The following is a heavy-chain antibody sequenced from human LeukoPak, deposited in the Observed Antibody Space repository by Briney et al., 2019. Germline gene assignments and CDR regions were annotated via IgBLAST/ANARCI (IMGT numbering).Heavy chain of an antibody. Sequence: SETLSLTCTVSGGSISSGDYYWSWIRQPPGKGLEWIGYIYYSGSTNYNPSLKSRVTISVDTSKNQFSLKLSSVTAADTAVYYCARLNYDILTGYSPSDYYYGMDVWGQGTTVTVSS. D-gene: IGHD3-9*01. CDR2: IYYSGST. V-gene: IGHV4-61*08. CDR1: GGSISSGDYY. J-gene: IGHJ6*02. CDR3: ARLNYDILTGYSPSDYYYGMDV.